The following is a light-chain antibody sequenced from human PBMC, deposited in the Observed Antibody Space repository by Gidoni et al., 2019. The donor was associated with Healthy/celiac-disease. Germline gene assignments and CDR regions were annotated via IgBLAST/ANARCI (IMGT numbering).Light chain of an antibody. CDR2: KAS. J-gene: IGKJ1*01. CDR3: QQYNSSPWT. V-gene: IGKV1-5*03. CDR1: QSISNW. Sequence: DIQMTKSPSTMSASVGDRVIITCRASQSISNWLAWYQQKPGKAPKLLIYKASSLESGVPSRFSGSGSGTEFTLTISSLQPDDVATYYCQQYNSSPWTFXQXTKVEIK.